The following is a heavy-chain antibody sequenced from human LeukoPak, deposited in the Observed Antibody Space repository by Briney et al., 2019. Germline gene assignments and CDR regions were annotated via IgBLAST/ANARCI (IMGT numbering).Heavy chain of an antibody. D-gene: IGHD2-8*01. CDR2: ISYDGSNK. Sequence: GGSLRLSCAASGFTFSSYAMHWVRQAPGKGLEWVAVISYDGSNKYYVDSVKGRFTISRDNSKNTLYLQMNSLRAEDTAVYYCAKDVVLVGYYYYGMDVWGQGTTVTVSS. J-gene: IGHJ6*02. CDR1: GFTFSSYA. V-gene: IGHV3-30*04. CDR3: AKDVVLVGYYYYGMDV.